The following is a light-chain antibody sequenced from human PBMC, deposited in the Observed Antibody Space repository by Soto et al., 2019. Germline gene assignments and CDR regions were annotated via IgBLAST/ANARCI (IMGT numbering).Light chain of an antibody. J-gene: IGKJ4*01. CDR2: GAS. CDR1: QSVSSN. Sequence: EIVMTQSPATLSVSPGERATLSCRASQSVSSNLAWYQQKPGQAPRLLIYGASTRATGISARFSGSGSGTEFTLTISSLQSEDFAVYDCQQYNNWPLTFGGGTKVEIK. V-gene: IGKV3-15*01. CDR3: QQYNNWPLT.